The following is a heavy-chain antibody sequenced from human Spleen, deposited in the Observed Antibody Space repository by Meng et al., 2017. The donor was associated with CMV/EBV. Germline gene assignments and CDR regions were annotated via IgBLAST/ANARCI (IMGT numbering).Heavy chain of an antibody. CDR2: INWNGGST. CDR3: AKEATRIRAFDI. Sequence: GESLKISCAASGFRFDDYAMTWVRQTPGKGLEWVSGINWNGGSTGYADSVKGRFTISRDNAKNSLYLQMNSLRTEDMALYYCAKEATRIRAFDIWGQGTMVTVSS. J-gene: IGHJ3*02. CDR1: GFRFDDYA. V-gene: IGHV3-20*04. D-gene: IGHD6-6*01.